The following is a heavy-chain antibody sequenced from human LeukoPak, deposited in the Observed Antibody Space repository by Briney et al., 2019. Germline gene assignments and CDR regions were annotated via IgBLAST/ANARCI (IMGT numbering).Heavy chain of an antibody. Sequence: SETLSLTCTVSGGSISSGDYYWSWIRQPPGKGLEWIGYIYYSGSTYYNPSLKSRVTISVDTSKNQFPLKLSSVTAADTAVYYCARGRYDILTGYYTTGYYGMDVWGKGTTVTVSS. CDR2: IYYSGST. CDR1: GGSISSGDYY. V-gene: IGHV4-30-4*01. CDR3: ARGRYDILTGYYTTGYYGMDV. J-gene: IGHJ6*04. D-gene: IGHD3-9*01.